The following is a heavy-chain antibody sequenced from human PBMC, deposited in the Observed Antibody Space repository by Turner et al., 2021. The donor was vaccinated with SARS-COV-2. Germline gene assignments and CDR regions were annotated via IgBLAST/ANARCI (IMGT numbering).Heavy chain of an antibody. D-gene: IGHD3-22*01. CDR1: GFTFSSYG. CDR2: ISYDGSNK. V-gene: IGHV3-30*18. Sequence: QVQLVESGGGVVQPVRSLRLSCAASGFTFSSYGMHWVRQAPGKGLEWVAVISYDGSNKYYADSVKGRFTISRDNSKNTLYLQMNSLRAEDTAVYYCAKGPWYYYDSSGLPYYFDYWGQGTLVTVSS. J-gene: IGHJ4*02. CDR3: AKGPWYYYDSSGLPYYFDY.